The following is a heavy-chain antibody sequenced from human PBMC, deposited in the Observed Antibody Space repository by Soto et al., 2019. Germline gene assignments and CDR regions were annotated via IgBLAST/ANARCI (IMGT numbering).Heavy chain of an antibody. CDR1: GFTFSSYG. CDR3: AKGFISGGYCANGICYHFDY. J-gene: IGHJ4*02. V-gene: IGHV3-30*18. D-gene: IGHD2-8*01. Sequence: QVQLVESGGGVVQPGGSLTLSCAASGFTFSSYGMHWVRQAPGKGLEWVAVMSYDGNKKHYADSVKGRFTVSRDNSRNTQFLQMNSLRVEDTAVYYCAKGFISGGYCANGICYHFDYWGQGTPVTVSS. CDR2: MSYDGNKK.